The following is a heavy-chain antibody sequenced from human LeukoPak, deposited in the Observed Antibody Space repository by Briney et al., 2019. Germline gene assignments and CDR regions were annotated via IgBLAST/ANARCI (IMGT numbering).Heavy chain of an antibody. V-gene: IGHV3-66*02. CDR2: IYSGGST. J-gene: IGHJ3*02. D-gene: IGHD6-13*01. CDR3: ARSRTQYSSMNI. Sequence: GGSLRLSCAASGLTVSSNYMSWVRQAPGTGLEWVSLIYSGGSTYYADSVKGRFTISRDNSENTLYLQMNSLRAKDTAVYYCARSRTQYSSMNIWGQGTMVTVSS. CDR1: GLTVSSNY.